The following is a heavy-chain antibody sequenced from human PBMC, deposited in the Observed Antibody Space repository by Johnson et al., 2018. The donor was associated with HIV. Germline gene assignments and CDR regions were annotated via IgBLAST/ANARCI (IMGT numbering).Heavy chain of an antibody. CDR2: TSNDGSNE. Sequence: QMLLVESGGGLVQPGGSLRVSCAASGFTFSSYGMHWVRQAPGKGLEWVAVTSNDGSNEYYADSVTGRFTVSRDNAKNTLYVEMNSLRVEDTAVYYCKKGPGYSRAFDIWGQGTMVTVST. D-gene: IGHD5-18*01. J-gene: IGHJ3*02. CDR1: GFTFSSYG. V-gene: IGHV3-30*18. CDR3: KKGPGYSRAFDI.